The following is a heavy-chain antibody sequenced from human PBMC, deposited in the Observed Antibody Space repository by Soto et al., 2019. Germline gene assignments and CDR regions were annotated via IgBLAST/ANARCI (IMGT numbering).Heavy chain of an antibody. CDR3: AKDSLLWFRSPSDAFDI. D-gene: IGHD3-10*01. Sequence: PGGSLRLSCAASGFTFSSYAMSWVRQAPGKGLEWVSAISGSGGSTYYADSVKGRFTISRDNSKNTLYLQMNSLRAEDTAVYYCAKDSLLWFRSPSDAFDIWGQGTMVTV. CDR1: GFTFSSYA. J-gene: IGHJ3*02. V-gene: IGHV3-23*01. CDR2: ISGSGGST.